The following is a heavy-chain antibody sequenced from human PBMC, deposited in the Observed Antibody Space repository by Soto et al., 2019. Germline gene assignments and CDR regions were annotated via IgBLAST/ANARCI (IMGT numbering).Heavy chain of an antibody. CDR2: INPSGGST. CDR3: ARERMRSNWNFRYYYGMDV. J-gene: IGHJ6*02. Sequence: ASVKVSCKASGYTFTSYYMHWVRQAPGQGLEWMGIINPSGGSTSYAQKFQGRVTMTRDTSTSTVYMELSSLRSEDTAVYYCARERMRSNWNFRYYYGMDVWGQGTTVTVPS. V-gene: IGHV1-46*01. D-gene: IGHD1-7*01. CDR1: GYTFTSYY.